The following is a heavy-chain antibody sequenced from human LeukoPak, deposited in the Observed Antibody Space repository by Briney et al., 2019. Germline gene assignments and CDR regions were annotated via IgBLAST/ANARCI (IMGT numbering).Heavy chain of an antibody. CDR2: INPNSGGT. Sequence: ASVKVSCKASGYTFTGYYMHWVRQAPGQGLEWMGWINPNSGGTNYAQKFQGRVTMTRDTSISTAYMELSRLRSDDTAVYYCARDLRTDLYSSGWYGGYYYYMDVWGKGTTVTVSS. V-gene: IGHV1-2*02. CDR1: GYTFTGYY. J-gene: IGHJ6*03. D-gene: IGHD6-19*01. CDR3: ARDLRTDLYSSGWYGGYYYYMDV.